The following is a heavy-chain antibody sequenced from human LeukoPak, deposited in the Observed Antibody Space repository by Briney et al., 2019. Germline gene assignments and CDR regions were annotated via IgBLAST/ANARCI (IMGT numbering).Heavy chain of an antibody. CDR1: GFTFSSYS. CDR3: ASESINEN. CDR2: ISSSSSTI. D-gene: IGHD6-6*01. V-gene: IGHV3-48*01. J-gene: IGHJ4*02. Sequence: GGSLRLSCAASGFTFSSYSMNWVRQAPGKGLEWVSYISSSSSTINYADSVKGRFTISRDNAKNSLYLQMNSLRAEDTAVYYCASESINENWGQGTLVTVSS.